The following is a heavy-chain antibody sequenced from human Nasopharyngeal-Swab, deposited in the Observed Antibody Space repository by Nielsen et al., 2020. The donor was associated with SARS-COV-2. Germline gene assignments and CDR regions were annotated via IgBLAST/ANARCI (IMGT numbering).Heavy chain of an antibody. CDR3: ARSIAARPFDY. CDR1: GFTFSSYS. D-gene: IGHD6-6*01. V-gene: IGHV3-21*01. CDR2: ISSSSSYI. Sequence: GESLKISCVASGFTFSSYSMNWVRQAPGKGLEWVSSISSSSSYIYYADSVKGRFTISRDNAKNSLYLQMNSLRAEDTAVYYCARSIAARPFDYWGQGTLVTVSS. J-gene: IGHJ4*02.